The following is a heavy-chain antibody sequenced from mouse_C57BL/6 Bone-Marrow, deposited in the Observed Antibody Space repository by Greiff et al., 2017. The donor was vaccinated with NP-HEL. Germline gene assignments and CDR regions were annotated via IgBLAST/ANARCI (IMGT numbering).Heavy chain of an antibody. Sequence: VQLQQSGAELARPGASVKLSCKASGYTFTSYGISWVKQRTGQGLEWIGEIYPRSGNTYYNEKFKGKATLTADKSSSTAYMELRSLTSEDSAVYFCARNYGSSYYCDYWGQGTTLTVSS. CDR2: IYPRSGNT. CDR1: GYTFTSYG. D-gene: IGHD1-1*01. CDR3: ARNYGSSYYCDY. J-gene: IGHJ2*01. V-gene: IGHV1-81*01.